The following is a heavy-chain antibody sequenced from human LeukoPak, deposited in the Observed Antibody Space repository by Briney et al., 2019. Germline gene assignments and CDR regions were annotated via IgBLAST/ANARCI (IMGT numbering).Heavy chain of an antibody. J-gene: IGHJ4*02. D-gene: IGHD3-22*01. CDR3: ATNYYDSSGYYSIDY. V-gene: IGHV1-69*13. CDR2: IIPIFGTA. CDR1: GGTFSSYA. Sequence: GASVKVSCKASGGTFSSYAISWVRQAPGQGLEWMGGIIPIFGTANYAQKFQGRVTITADESTSTAYMELSSLRSDDTALYYCATNYYDSSGYYSIDYWGQGTLVTVSS.